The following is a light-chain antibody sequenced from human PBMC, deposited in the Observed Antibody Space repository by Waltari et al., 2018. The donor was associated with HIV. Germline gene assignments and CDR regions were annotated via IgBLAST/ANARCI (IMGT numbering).Light chain of an antibody. Sequence: EIVLTQSPATLSLSPGERATLFCRAMQSVSSYLAWYQQKPGQAPRLLIYDASNRATGIPARFSGSGSGTDFTLTISSLEPEDFAVYYCQQRSNWLFTFGPGTKVDIK. CDR3: QQRSNWLFT. V-gene: IGKV3-11*01. CDR2: DAS. J-gene: IGKJ3*01. CDR1: QSVSSY.